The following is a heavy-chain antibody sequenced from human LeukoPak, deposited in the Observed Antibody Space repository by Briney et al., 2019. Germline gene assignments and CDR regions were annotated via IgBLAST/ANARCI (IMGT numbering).Heavy chain of an antibody. V-gene: IGHV4-59*01. J-gene: IGHJ4*02. CDR1: GVSISEFY. CDR3: ARRVTTMTQFDY. Sequence: SETLSLTRTVSGVSISEFYWSWIRQPPGKGLEWIGYISYSGDFSYNPSLRSRVTISMDTSKNQFSLKLTSVTAADTAVYYCARRVTTMTQFDYWGQGTLVTVSS. D-gene: IGHD3-22*01. CDR2: ISYSGDF.